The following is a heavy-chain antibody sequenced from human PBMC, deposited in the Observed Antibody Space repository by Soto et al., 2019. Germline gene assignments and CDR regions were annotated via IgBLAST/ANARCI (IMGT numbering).Heavy chain of an antibody. CDR1: GGTFSTYA. CDR2: IIPMFGTA. V-gene: IGHV1-69*12. CDR3: ARGIQLWLRRINNGYSG. D-gene: IGHD5-18*01. J-gene: IGHJ4*02. Sequence: QVQLVQSGAEVKKPESSVKVSCKAPGGTFSTYAISWVRQAPGQGLEWMGGIIPMFGTANYAQRFQDRVTITADESTNTVYMELSSLRSEDTAMYSCARGIQLWLRRINNGYSGWGQGTLVTVSS.